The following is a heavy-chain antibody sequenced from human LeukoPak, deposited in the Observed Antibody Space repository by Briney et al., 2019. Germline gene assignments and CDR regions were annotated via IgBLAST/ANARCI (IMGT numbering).Heavy chain of an antibody. V-gene: IGHV3-23*01. CDR3: ARDHPNPTVTSPWKVYYYYGMDV. J-gene: IGHJ6*02. CDR1: GFTFSNFV. D-gene: IGHD4-17*01. CDR2: ISGSGST. Sequence: GGSLRLSCGASGFTFSNFVMSWVRQAPGKGLEWVSGISGSGSTYYADSVKGRFTISRDNSKNTLYLQMNSLRAEDTAVYYCARDHPNPTVTSPWKVYYYYGMDVWGQGTTVTVSS.